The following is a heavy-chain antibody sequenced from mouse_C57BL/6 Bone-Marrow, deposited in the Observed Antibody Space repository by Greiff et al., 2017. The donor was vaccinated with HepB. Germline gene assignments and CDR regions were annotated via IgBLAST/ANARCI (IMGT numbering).Heavy chain of an antibody. V-gene: IGHV3-6*01. CDR1: GYSITSCCY. CDR3: ARDAGVATRAMDY. J-gene: IGHJ4*01. Sequence: VQLKESGPGLVKPSQSLSLTCSVTGYSITSCCYWNWIRQFPGNILEWMGYISYDGSNNYNQSLKNRISITRDTSKNQFVLKLNAVTTEDTATYYCARDAGVATRAMDYWGQGTSVTVSS. CDR2: ISYDGSN. D-gene: IGHD1-1*01.